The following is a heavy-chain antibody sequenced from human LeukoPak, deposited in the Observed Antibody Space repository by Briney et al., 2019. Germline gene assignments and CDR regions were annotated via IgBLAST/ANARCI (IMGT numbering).Heavy chain of an antibody. J-gene: IGHJ6*02. D-gene: IGHD3-10*01. Sequence: ASVKVSCKVSGYTLTELSMHWVRQAPGKGLEWMGGFDPEDGETIYAQKFQGRVTMTEDTSTDTAYMELSSLRSEDTAVYYCATEFLDGSGSYFYVGMDVWGQGTTVTVSS. V-gene: IGHV1-24*01. CDR3: ATEFLDGSGSYFYVGMDV. CDR2: FDPEDGET. CDR1: GYTLTELS.